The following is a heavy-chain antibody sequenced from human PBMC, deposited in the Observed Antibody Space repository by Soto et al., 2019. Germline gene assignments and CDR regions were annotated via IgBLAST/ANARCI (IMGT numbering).Heavy chain of an antibody. J-gene: IGHJ6*02. V-gene: IGHV1-69*01. Sequence: QGQLVQAGAEVKKPVSSVRISCRASGGTFSNDAVSWVRQAPGQGLQWMGDIIPIFGTTYHAKKFQGKLTIPADESTAKASKELKSVTSEDAAVYYCATGLRTGNYVMEGWGQGTAVAVSS. CDR1: GGTFSNDA. CDR3: ATGLRTGNYVMEG. CDR2: IIPIFGTT. D-gene: IGHD3-10*01.